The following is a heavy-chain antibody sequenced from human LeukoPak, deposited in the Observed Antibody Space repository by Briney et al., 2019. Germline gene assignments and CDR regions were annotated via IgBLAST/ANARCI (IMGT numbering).Heavy chain of an antibody. D-gene: IGHD1-1*01. J-gene: IGHJ4*02. CDR3: ARIPYNWDDGYYFDY. CDR2: IYYSGST. CDR1: GSSINSYY. V-gene: IGHV4-59*01. Sequence: SETLSLTCTVSGSSINSYYWSWIRQPPGKGLEWIRYIYYSGSTNYNPSLKSRVTISVDTSKNQFSLKLSSVTAADTAVYYCARIPYNWDDGYYFDYWGQGTLVTVSS.